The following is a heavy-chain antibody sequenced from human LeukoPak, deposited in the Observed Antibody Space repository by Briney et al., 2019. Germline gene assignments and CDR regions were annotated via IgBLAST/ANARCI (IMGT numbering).Heavy chain of an antibody. Sequence: GGSLRLSCAASGFTFSSYSMNWVRQAPGKGLEWVSSISSSSSYIYYADSVKGRFTISRDNAKNSLYLQMNSLRAEDTAVYYCARVRIAVAGTSGYFDYWGQGTLVTVSS. V-gene: IGHV3-21*01. D-gene: IGHD6-19*01. CDR2: ISSSSSYI. J-gene: IGHJ4*02. CDR1: GFTFSSYS. CDR3: ARVRIAVAGTSGYFDY.